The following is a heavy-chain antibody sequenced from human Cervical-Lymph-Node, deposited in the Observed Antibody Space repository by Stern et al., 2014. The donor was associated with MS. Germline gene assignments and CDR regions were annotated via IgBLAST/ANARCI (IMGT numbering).Heavy chain of an antibody. V-gene: IGHV4-39*01. Sequence: QVQLQESGPGLVKPSETLSLTCTVSGGSISSSSYYWGWIRQSPGKGLEWIGSIYHSGDTYYNPSLKSRVAISVDTFKNPFSLTLPSVTAADTAVYYCARTSSGWQPLYNFDYWGQGTLVTVSS. CDR2: IYHSGDT. J-gene: IGHJ4*02. D-gene: IGHD6-19*01. CDR3: ARTSSGWQPLYNFDY. CDR1: GGSISSSSYY.